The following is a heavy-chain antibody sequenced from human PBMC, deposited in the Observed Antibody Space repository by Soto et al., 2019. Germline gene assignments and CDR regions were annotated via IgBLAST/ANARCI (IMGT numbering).Heavy chain of an antibody. CDR3: ARDLGYSSSRNVYYYYGMDV. V-gene: IGHV3-21*01. CDR1: GFTFSSYT. CDR2: ITSISTYI. Sequence: GGSLRLSCAASGFTFSSYTMNWVRQAPGKWLEWVSSITSISTYIYYADSVKGRFTISRDNTKNSLYLQMNSLRAEDTAVYYCARDLGYSSSRNVYYYYGMDVWGQGXTVTVYS. J-gene: IGHJ6*02. D-gene: IGHD6-13*01.